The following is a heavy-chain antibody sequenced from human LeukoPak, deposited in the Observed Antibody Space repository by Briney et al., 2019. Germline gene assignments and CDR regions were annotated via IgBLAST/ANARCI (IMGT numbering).Heavy chain of an antibody. V-gene: IGHV4-59*12. CDR3: AGSLYYYGSGSEGEALVYYGMDV. CDR2: IYYSGST. D-gene: IGHD3-10*01. CDR1: GGSISSYY. Sequence: PSETLSLTCTVSGGSISSYYWSWIRQPPGKGLEWIGYIYYSGSTNYNPSLKSRVTISVDTSKNQFSLKLSSVTAADTAVYYCAGSLYYYGSGSEGEALVYYGMDVWGQGTTVTVSS. J-gene: IGHJ6*02.